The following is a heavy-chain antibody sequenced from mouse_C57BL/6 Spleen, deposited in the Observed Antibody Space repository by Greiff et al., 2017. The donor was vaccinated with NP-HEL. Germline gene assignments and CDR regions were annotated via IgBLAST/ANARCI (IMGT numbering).Heavy chain of an antibody. CDR2: ISSGGDYI. CDR1: GFTFSSYA. D-gene: IGHD1-1*01. J-gene: IGHJ2*01. CDR3: TRHYYGSSYYFDY. V-gene: IGHV5-9-1*02. Sequence: EVKVVESGEGLVKPGGSLKLSCAASGFTFSSYAMSWVRQTPEKRLEWVAYISSGGDYIYYADTVKGRFTISRDNARNTLYLQMSSLKSEDTAMYYCTRHYYGSSYYFDYWGQGTTLTVSS.